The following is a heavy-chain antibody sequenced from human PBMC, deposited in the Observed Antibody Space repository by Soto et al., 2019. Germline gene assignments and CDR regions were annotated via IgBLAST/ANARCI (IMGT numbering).Heavy chain of an antibody. J-gene: IGHJ5*02. D-gene: IGHD2-15*01. CDR1: GFSLSTSGVG. V-gene: IGHV2-5*02. Sequence: QITLKESGPTLVKPTQTLTLTCTFSGFSLSTSGVGVGWIRQPQGKALEWLALIYWDDDKRYSPSLKSRLTITKDSSKNQVVLTMTNMDPVDTATYYCAHSSCSGGSCYGGWFDPWGQGTLVTVSS. CDR2: IYWDDDK. CDR3: AHSSCSGGSCYGGWFDP.